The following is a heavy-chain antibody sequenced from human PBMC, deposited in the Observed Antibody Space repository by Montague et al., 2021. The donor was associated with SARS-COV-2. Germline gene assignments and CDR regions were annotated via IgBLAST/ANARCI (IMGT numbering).Heavy chain of an antibody. CDR3: ARECIAVAGDAFDI. Sequence: SLKLSFSASGFTFSSYAMHWVRQAPGKGLEWVAVISYDGSNKYYADSVKGRFTISRDNSKNTLYLQMNSLRAEDTAVYYCARECIAVAGDAFDIWGQGTMVTVSS. J-gene: IGHJ3*02. V-gene: IGHV3-30-3*01. CDR2: ISYDGSNK. CDR1: GFTFSSYA. D-gene: IGHD6-19*01.